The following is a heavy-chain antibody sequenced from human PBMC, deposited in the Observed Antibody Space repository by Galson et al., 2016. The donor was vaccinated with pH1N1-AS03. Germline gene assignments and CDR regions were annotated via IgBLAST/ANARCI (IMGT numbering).Heavy chain of an antibody. CDR1: GYAFTAYY. D-gene: IGHD6-13*01. V-gene: IGHV1-2*02. CDR2: VNTKTGVT. Sequence: SVKVSCKASGYAFTAYYIHWVRQAPGQGLEWMGFVNTKTGVTIYAQKFKGRVTMTRNTSISTAYMELRGLGSDDSAFYYCARVEGIASTQGDWGQGSLITVSS. CDR3: ARVEGIASTQGD. J-gene: IGHJ4*02.